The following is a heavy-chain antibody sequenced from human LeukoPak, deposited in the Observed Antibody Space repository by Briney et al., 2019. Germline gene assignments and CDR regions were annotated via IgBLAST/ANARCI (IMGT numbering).Heavy chain of an antibody. CDR2: IYYSGST. CDR3: ARQTYGDYRQYYYYYGMDV. CDR1: GGSISSSSYY. D-gene: IGHD4-17*01. J-gene: IGHJ6*02. V-gene: IGHV4-39*01. Sequence: SSQTLSLTCTVSGGSISSSSYYWGWIRQPPGKGLEWIGSIYYSGSTYYNPSLKSRVTISVDTSENQFSLKLSSVTAADTAVYYCARQTYGDYRQYYYYYGMDVWGQGTTVTVSS.